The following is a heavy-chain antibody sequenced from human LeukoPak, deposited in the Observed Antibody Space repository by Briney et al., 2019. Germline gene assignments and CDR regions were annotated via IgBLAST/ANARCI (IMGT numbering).Heavy chain of an antibody. J-gene: IGHJ4*02. CDR2: INHSGST. D-gene: IGHD3-22*01. CDR3: HKYYYDSSGYYQLDY. CDR1: GGSFVGYY. V-gene: IGHV4-34*01. Sequence: SETLSLTRAVYGGSFVGYYWSWIRRPPGKGLEWMGEINHSGSTNYNPSLKSRVTISVDTSKNQFSLKLSSVTAADTAVYYCHKYYYDSSGYYQLDYWGQGTLVTVSS.